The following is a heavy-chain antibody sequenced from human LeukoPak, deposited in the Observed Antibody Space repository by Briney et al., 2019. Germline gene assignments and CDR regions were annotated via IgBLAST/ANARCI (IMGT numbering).Heavy chain of an antibody. CDR3: ARDPWRGYSYRSFDY. V-gene: IGHV4-34*01. J-gene: IGHJ4*02. CDR2: INHSGST. D-gene: IGHD5-18*01. CDR1: GGSFSGYY. Sequence: SSETLSLTCAVYGGSFSGYYWSWIRQPPGKGLEWIGEINHSGSTNYNPSLKSRVTISVDTSKNQFSLKLSSVTAADTAVYYCARDPWRGYSYRSFDYWGQGTLVTVSS.